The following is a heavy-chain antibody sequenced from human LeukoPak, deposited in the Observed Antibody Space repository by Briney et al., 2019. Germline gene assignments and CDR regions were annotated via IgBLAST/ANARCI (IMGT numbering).Heavy chain of an antibody. D-gene: IGHD3-22*01. CDR1: GFTFSSYA. Sequence: GGSLRLSCAASGFTFSSYAMSWVRQAPGKGLEWVAVIWYDGSNKYYADSVKGRFTISRDNSKNTLYLQMNSLRAEDTAVYYCARDLYLYYDSSGYPFDYWGQGTLVTVSS. CDR3: ARDLYLYYDSSGYPFDY. J-gene: IGHJ4*02. CDR2: IWYDGSNK. V-gene: IGHV3-33*08.